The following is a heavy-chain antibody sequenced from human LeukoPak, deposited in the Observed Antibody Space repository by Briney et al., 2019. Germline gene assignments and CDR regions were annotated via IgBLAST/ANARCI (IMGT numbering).Heavy chain of an antibody. D-gene: IGHD1-1*01. CDR3: ARGPNVQLEPRYGMDV. V-gene: IGHV4-34*01. Sequence: SETLSLTCAVYGGSFSGYYWSWIRQPPGKGLEWIGEINHSGSTNYNPSLKSRVTISVDTSKNQFSLKLSSVTAADTAVYYCARGPNVQLEPRYGMDVWGKGTTVTVSS. CDR1: GGSFSGYY. CDR2: INHSGST. J-gene: IGHJ6*04.